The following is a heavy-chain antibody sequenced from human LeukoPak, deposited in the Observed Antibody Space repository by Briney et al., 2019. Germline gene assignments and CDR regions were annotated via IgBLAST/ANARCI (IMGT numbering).Heavy chain of an antibody. V-gene: IGHV3-23*01. CDR2: ISGSGGST. Sequence: GGSLRLSCAASGFTFSSYAMSWVRQAPGKGLEWVSAISGSGGSTYYADSVKGRFTISRDNSKNTLYLQMNSLRAEDTAVYYCARDPYSGYDYDGYWGQGTLVTVSS. CDR3: ARDPYSGYDYDGY. CDR1: GFTFSSYA. D-gene: IGHD5-12*01. J-gene: IGHJ4*02.